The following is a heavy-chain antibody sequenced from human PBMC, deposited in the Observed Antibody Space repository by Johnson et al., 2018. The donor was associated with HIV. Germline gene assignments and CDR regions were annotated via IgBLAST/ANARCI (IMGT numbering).Heavy chain of an antibody. CDR3: ARAEYYDYVWGSYRNDAFDI. V-gene: IGHV3-7*01. CDR1: GFTFSSYW. J-gene: IGHJ3*02. Sequence: VQLVESGGGLVQPGGSLRLSCAASGFTFSSYWMSWVRQAPGKGLEWVANIKQDGSEKYYVDSVKGRFTISRDNVKNSLYLQMNSLRAEDTAVYYCARAEYYDYVWGSYRNDAFDIWGQGTMVTVSS. D-gene: IGHD3-16*02. CDR2: IKQDGSEK.